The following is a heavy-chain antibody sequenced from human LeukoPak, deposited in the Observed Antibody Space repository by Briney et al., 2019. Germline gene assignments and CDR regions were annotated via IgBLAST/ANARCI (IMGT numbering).Heavy chain of an antibody. CDR1: GFTFSSYS. J-gene: IGHJ4*02. V-gene: IGHV3-30-3*01. D-gene: IGHD2-2*01. CDR3: ARDPDIVVVPAASLPTN. Sequence: GGSLRHSCAASGFTFSSYSMQWVRQAPGKGLERVAVISYDGSNKYYADSVKGRFTISRDNSKNTLYLQMNSLRAEDTAVYYCARDPDIVVVPAASLPTNWGQGTLVTVSS. CDR2: ISYDGSNK.